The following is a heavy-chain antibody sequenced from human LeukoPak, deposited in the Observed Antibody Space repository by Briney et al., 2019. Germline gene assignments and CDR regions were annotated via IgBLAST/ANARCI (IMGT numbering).Heavy chain of an antibody. V-gene: IGHV4-59*01. CDR3: ARVGNGHFDY. CDR2: IYYSGNT. D-gene: IGHD2-8*01. CDR1: GGSFSGYY. J-gene: IGHJ4*02. Sequence: SETLSLTCAVYGGSFSGYYWSWIRQPPGKRLEWFGYIYYSGNTNYNPSLKSRVTISIDTSKNQFSLKLSSVTAADTAVYYCARVGNGHFDYWGQGTLVTVSS.